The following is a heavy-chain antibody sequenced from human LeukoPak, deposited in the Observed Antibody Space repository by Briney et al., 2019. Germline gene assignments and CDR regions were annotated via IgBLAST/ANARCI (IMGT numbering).Heavy chain of an antibody. CDR3: ATHYCGGDCEFDY. Sequence: ASVKVSCKVSGYTLTELSMHWVRQAPGKGLEWMGGFDPEDGETIYAQKFQGRVTMTEDTSTDTAYMELSSLRSEDTAVYYCATHYCGGDCEFDYWGQGTLATVSS. V-gene: IGHV1-24*01. CDR2: FDPEDGET. D-gene: IGHD2-21*02. J-gene: IGHJ4*02. CDR1: GYTLTELS.